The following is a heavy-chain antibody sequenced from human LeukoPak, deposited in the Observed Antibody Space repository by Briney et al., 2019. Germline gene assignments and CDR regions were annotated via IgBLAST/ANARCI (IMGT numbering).Heavy chain of an antibody. Sequence: GASVKVSSKASGYTFTSYGISWVRQAPGQGLEWMGWISAYNGNTNYAQKLQGRVTMTTDTSTSTAYMELRSLRSDDTAVYYCARDLSYCSGGSCYENGYWGQGTLVTVSS. CDR3: ARDLSYCSGGSCYENGY. CDR2: ISAYNGNT. V-gene: IGHV1-18*01. CDR1: GYTFTSYG. J-gene: IGHJ4*02. D-gene: IGHD2-15*01.